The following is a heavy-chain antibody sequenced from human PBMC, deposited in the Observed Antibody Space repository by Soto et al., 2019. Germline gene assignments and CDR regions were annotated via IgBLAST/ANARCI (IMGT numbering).Heavy chain of an antibody. V-gene: IGHV1-69*12. J-gene: IGHJ6*02. CDR2: IIPMFGTA. Sequence: QVQLVQSGAEVKKPGSSVKVSCKASGGTFNSYAISWVRQAPGQGLEWMGGIIPMFGTADYAQKFQGRVTITADESTSTAYMELSSLRSEDTAVYYCASHYYDSSGYNYYCGMDVWGQGTTVTVSS. D-gene: IGHD3-22*01. CDR3: ASHYYDSSGYNYYCGMDV. CDR1: GGTFNSYA.